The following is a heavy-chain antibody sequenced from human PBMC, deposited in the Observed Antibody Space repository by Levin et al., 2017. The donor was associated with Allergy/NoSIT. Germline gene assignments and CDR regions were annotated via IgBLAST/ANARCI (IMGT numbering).Heavy chain of an antibody. J-gene: IGHJ4*02. CDR2: FDPEDGET. D-gene: IGHD3-22*01. V-gene: IGHV1-24*01. CDR3: TTVGYYYHSSGYYRLDY. Sequence: ASVKVSCKVSGYTLTELSMHWVRQAPGKGLEWMGGFDPEDGETIYAQKFQGRITMTEDTSTDTAYMELSSLRSDDTAVYYCTTVGYYYHSSGYYRLDYWGQGTLVTVSS. CDR1: GYTLTELS.